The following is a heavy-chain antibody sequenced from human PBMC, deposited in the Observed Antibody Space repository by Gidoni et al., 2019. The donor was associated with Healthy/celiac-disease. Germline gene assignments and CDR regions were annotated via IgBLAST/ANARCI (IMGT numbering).Heavy chain of an antibody. CDR2: ISSSSSYI. D-gene: IGHD2-8*01. CDR3: ARDFSACADMVYASSCWFDP. V-gene: IGHV3-21*01. CDR1: GFTFSSYS. J-gene: IGHJ5*02. Sequence: AASGFTFSSYSMNWVRQAPGKGLEWVSSISSSSSYIYYADSVKGRFTISRDNAKNSLYLQMNSLRAEDTAVYYCARDFSACADMVYASSCWFDPWGQGTLVTVSS.